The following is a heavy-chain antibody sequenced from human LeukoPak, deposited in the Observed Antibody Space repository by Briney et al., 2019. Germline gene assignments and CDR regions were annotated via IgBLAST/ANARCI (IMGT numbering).Heavy chain of an antibody. D-gene: IGHD4-11*01. CDR1: GFSFSNYW. CDR2: IKQDGSES. V-gene: IGHV3-7*05. CDR3: AKDSYSKGDY. J-gene: IGHJ4*02. Sequence: GGSLRLSCAASGFSFSNYWMSWVRQAPGKGLEWVANIKQDGSESYYVGSVKGRFTISRDNAKNSLYLQMNSLRAEDTAVYYCAKDSYSKGDYWGQGTLVTVPS.